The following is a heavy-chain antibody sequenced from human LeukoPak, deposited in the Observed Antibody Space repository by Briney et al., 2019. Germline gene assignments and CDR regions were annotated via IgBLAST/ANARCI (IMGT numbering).Heavy chain of an antibody. CDR1: GFTFSSYR. D-gene: IGHD3-10*01. Sequence: YPGGSLRLSCAASGFTFSSYRMNWVRQAPGKGLEWVSYISSSSNTIYYADSVKGRFTISRDNAKNSLYLQMNSLRAEDTAVYYCARDMGDAFDIWGQGTMVTVSS. CDR2: ISSSSNTI. V-gene: IGHV3-48*01. CDR3: ARDMGDAFDI. J-gene: IGHJ3*02.